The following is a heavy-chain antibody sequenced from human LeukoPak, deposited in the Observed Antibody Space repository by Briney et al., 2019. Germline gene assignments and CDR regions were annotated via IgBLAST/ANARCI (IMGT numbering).Heavy chain of an antibody. CDR1: GGSISSYY. CDR3: ARAWELLPDY. CDR2: INHSGST. Sequence: SETLSLTCTVSGGSISSYYWSWIRQPPGKGLEWIGEINHSGSTNYNPSLKSRVTISVDTSKNQFSLKLSSVTAADTAVYYCARAWELLPDYWGQGTLVTVSS. V-gene: IGHV4-34*01. J-gene: IGHJ4*02. D-gene: IGHD1-26*01.